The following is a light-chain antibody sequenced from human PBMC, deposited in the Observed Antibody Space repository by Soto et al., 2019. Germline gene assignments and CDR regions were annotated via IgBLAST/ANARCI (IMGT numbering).Light chain of an antibody. CDR3: QQRGNWPPLT. CDR2: EAS. Sequence: EVVLTQSPANLSLSPGETATLSCRASRSVDSHLALYQHKPGQAPRLLIFEASTRATGVPARFSGSGSGTHFTLTINSLEPEDFAVYYCQQRGNWPPLTFGGGTKVEI. CDR1: RSVDSH. V-gene: IGKV3-11*01. J-gene: IGKJ4*01.